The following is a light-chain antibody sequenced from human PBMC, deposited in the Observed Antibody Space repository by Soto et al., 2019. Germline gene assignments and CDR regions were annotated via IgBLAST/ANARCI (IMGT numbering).Light chain of an antibody. V-gene: IGKV1-39*01. CDR1: QTVRNH. Sequence: DIQMTQAPSSLSASVGDTVIITCRASQTVRNHVNWYQHKPGKAPDLLIYATYTLQSGVPSRFSGSGSGTDFTLTISRLEPEDFAVYYCQQFGSSPRTFGQGTKVEI. CDR3: QQFGSSPRT. CDR2: ATY. J-gene: IGKJ1*01.